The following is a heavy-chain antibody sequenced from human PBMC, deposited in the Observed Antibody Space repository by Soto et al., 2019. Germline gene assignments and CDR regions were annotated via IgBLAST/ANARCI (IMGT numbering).Heavy chain of an antibody. J-gene: IGHJ4*02. V-gene: IGHV4-61*01. Sequence: SEILSLTCTVSGGSVSSGSYYWSWIRQPPGKGLEWIGYIYYSGSTNYNPSLKSRVTISVDTSKNQFSLKLSSVTAADTAVYYCARDSAGYCSSTSCYDHYYFDYWGQGTLVTVSS. CDR3: ARDSAGYCSSTSCYDHYYFDY. D-gene: IGHD2-2*01. CDR2: IYYSGST. CDR1: GGSVSSGSYY.